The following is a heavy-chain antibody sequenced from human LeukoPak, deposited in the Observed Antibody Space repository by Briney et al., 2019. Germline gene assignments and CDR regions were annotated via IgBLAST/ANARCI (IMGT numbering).Heavy chain of an antibody. CDR1: GYTFTDYY. Sequence: ASVKVSCKASGYTFTDYYMHWVRQAPGQGLEWMGWINPNSGGTNYAQKFQGRVTITRDTSISTAYMELSSLRSDDTAVYYCARGPSVVRAVYSVDSWGQGTLVTVSS. CDR3: ARGPSVVRAVYSVDS. D-gene: IGHD2-2*01. J-gene: IGHJ4*02. CDR2: INPNSGGT. V-gene: IGHV1-2*02.